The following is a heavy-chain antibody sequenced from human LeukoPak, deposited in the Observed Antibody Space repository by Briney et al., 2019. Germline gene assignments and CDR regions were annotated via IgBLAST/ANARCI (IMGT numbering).Heavy chain of an antibody. CDR1: GYTFTIYD. J-gene: IGHJ6*02. CDR2: MNHNSGNT. CDR3: ARFLRNYYSYYGMDV. V-gene: IGHV1-8*01. D-gene: IGHD2/OR15-2a*01. Sequence: ASLRVSSEASGYTFTIYDINCVRQAPGQGLEWRGWMNHNSGNTGYAQKFQGRVTITRNTSISTAYMELRSLRCEETAVYYCARFLRNYYSYYGMDVWGQGTTVTVSS.